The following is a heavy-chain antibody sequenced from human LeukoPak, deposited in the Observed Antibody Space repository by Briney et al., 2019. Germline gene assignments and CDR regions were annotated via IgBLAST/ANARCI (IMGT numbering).Heavy chain of an antibody. CDR2: INPNSGGT. D-gene: IGHD2-15*01. CDR1: GYTFTGYY. J-gene: IGHJ4*02. Sequence: ASVKVSCKASGYTFTGYYMHRVRQAPGQGLEWMGWINPNSGGTNYAQKFQGRVTMTRDTSISTAYMELSRLRSDDTAVYYCARVSTLYRGLPTPLYFDYWGQGTLVTVSS. CDR3: ARVSTLYRGLPTPLYFDY. V-gene: IGHV1-2*02.